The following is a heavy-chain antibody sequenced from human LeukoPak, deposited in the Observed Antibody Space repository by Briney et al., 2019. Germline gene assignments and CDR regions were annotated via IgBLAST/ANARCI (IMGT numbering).Heavy chain of an antibody. J-gene: IGHJ3*02. CDR2: IIPILGIA. CDR3: ARVDYGDYHDAFDI. V-gene: IGHV1-69*04. CDR1: GGTFSSYA. D-gene: IGHD4-17*01. Sequence: SVKVSCTASGGTFSSYAISWVRQAPGQGLEWMGRIIPILGIANYAQKFQGRVTITADKSTSTAYMELSSLRSEDTAVYYCARVDYGDYHDAFDIWGQGTMVTVSS.